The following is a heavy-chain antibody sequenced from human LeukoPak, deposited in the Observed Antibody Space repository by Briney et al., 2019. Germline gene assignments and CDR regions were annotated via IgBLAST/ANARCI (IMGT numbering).Heavy chain of an antibody. CDR3: AREAWSGLPEYYFDY. V-gene: IGHV3-30-3*01. J-gene: IGHJ4*02. Sequence: ERSLRLSCAASGFTFSSYAMHWVRQAPGKGLEWVAVISYDGSNKYYADSVKGRFTISRDNSKNTLYLQMNSLRAEDTAVYYCAREAWSGLPEYYFDYWGQGTLVTVSS. CDR2: ISYDGSNK. CDR1: GFTFSSYA. D-gene: IGHD2-2*01.